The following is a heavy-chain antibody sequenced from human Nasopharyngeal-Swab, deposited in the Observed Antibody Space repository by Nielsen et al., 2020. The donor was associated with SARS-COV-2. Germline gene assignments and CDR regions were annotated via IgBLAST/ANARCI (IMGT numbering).Heavy chain of an antibody. D-gene: IGHD6-13*01. CDR2: INTSTGNP. Sequence: ASVKVSCKASGYTFTSYAMNWVRQAPGQGLEWMGWINTSTGNPTYAQGFTGRFVFSLDTSVSTAYLQISSLKAEDTAVYYCARGGSSSWYSYYYYYMDVWGKGTTVTVSS. CDR3: ARGGSSSWYSYYYYYMDV. V-gene: IGHV7-4-1*02. J-gene: IGHJ6*03. CDR1: GYTFTSYA.